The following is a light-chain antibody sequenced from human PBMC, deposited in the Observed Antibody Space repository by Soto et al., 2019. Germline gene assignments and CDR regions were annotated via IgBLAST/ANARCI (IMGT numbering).Light chain of an antibody. J-gene: IGKJ1*01. V-gene: IGKV3-15*01. CDR1: QSVGTK. CDR2: GAS. CDR3: QQYSSWLWT. Sequence: IVMTQSPATLSVSPGERANLSCRASQSVGTKLAWYQQTPGQAPRLLIYGASNRATGVPARISGSVSGTEFTLTIASLQTEDFAIYYGQQYSSWLWTFGQGTKVDIK.